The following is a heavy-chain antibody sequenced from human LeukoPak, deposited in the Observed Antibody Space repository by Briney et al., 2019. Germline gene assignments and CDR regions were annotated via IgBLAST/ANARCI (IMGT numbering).Heavy chain of an antibody. CDR1: GGSISSSSYY. CDR3: ARLYYYGSGSYYNLFDY. V-gene: IGHV4-39*01. CDR2: IYYSGST. J-gene: IGHJ4*02. D-gene: IGHD3-10*01. Sequence: SSETPSLTCTVSGGSISSSSYYWGWIRQPPGKGLEWIGTIYYSGSTYYNPSLKSRVTISVDTSKNQFSLKLSSVTAADTAVYYCARLYYYGSGSYYNLFDYWGQGTLVTVSS.